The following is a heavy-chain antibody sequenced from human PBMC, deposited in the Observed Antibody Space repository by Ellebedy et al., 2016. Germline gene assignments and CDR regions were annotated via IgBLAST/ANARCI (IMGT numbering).Heavy chain of an antibody. V-gene: IGHV3-30*04. J-gene: IGHJ4*02. Sequence: GGSLRLXXAASGFTFSSSTMHWVRQAPGWGLDWVAGISFDGRAVHYADSVKGRFTISRDSSKNSVYLRMNNLRVEDTAVYYGRQGHYADLWGQGALVTVSS. CDR2: ISFDGRAV. CDR3: RQGHYADL. CDR1: GFTFSSST. D-gene: IGHD4-17*01.